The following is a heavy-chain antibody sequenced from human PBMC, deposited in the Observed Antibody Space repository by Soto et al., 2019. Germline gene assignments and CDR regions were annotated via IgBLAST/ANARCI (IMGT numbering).Heavy chain of an antibody. CDR3: ARVSGYSFLDY. CDR1: GYTFTNYA. Sequence: QVQLVQSGAEEKKPGASVKVSCKASGYTFTNYAMHWVRQAPGQRLEWMGWIHAGTGNTKYSQKFQGRVTITSDKSASTAYMELRSLRAEDPALYYCARVSGYSFLDYWGQGTLVTVAS. V-gene: IGHV1-3*05. J-gene: IGHJ4*02. D-gene: IGHD5-12*01. CDR2: IHAGTGNT.